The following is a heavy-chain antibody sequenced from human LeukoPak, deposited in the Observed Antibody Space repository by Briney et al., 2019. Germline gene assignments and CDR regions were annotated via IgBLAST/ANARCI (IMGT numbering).Heavy chain of an antibody. CDR1: GGTFSSYA. CDR3: ARDSDFWSGYNWFDP. Sequence: SVKVSCKASGGTFSSYAISWVRQAPGQGLEWMGGIIPIFGTANYAQKFQGRVTITTGESTSTAYMELSSLRSEDAAVYYCARDSDFWSGYNWFDPWGQGTLVTVSS. D-gene: IGHD3-3*01. CDR2: IIPIFGTA. V-gene: IGHV1-69*05. J-gene: IGHJ5*02.